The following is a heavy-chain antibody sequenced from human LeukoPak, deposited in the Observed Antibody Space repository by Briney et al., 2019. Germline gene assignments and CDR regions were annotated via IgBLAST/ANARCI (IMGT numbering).Heavy chain of an antibody. CDR2: ISGSGGST. CDR1: GFTFSSYA. Sequence: PGGSLRLFCAASGFTFSSYAMSWVRQAPGKGLEWVSAISGSGGSTYYADYVKGRFTISRDNSKNTLYLQMNSLRAEDTAVYYCAKCHYGSGSYHFDYWGQGTLVTVSS. V-gene: IGHV3-23*01. J-gene: IGHJ4*02. CDR3: AKCHYGSGSYHFDY. D-gene: IGHD3-10*01.